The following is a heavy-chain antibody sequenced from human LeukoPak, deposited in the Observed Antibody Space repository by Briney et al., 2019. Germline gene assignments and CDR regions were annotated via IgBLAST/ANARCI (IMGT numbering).Heavy chain of an antibody. J-gene: IGHJ4*02. CDR3: AKTGGGTYYGSAMYYFDY. CDR2: ISTSGSST. V-gene: IGHV3-64*01. Sequence: PGGSLRLSCTASGFTFSSYTMHWVRQAPGKGPQYVSAISTSGSSTYYANSVKGRFTTSRDNSKNILYLQMGNLRAEDTAVYYCAKTGGGTYYGSAMYYFDYWGQGTLVTVSS. CDR1: GFTFSSYT. D-gene: IGHD1-26*01.